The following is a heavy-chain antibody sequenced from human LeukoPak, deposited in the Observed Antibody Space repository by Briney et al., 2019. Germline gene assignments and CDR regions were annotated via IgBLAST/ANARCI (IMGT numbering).Heavy chain of an antibody. CDR1: GFTVSSNY. V-gene: IGHV3-53*01. CDR3: ARDEYGSSWRPLDY. CDR2: IYSGGST. D-gene: IGHD6-6*01. J-gene: IGHJ4*02. Sequence: GGSLRLSCAASGFTVSSNYMSWVRQAPGKGLEWVSVIYSGGSTYYADSVKGRFTISRDNSKNTLYLQMNSLRAEDTAVYYCARDEYGSSWRPLDYWGQGTLVTVSS.